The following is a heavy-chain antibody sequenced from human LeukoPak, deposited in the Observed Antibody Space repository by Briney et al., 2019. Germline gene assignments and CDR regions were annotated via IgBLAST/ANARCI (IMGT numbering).Heavy chain of an antibody. CDR2: ISYDGSNK. Sequence: GRSLRLSCAASGFTFSSYAMHWVRQAPGKGLEWVAVISYDGSNKYYADSVKGRFTISGDNSKNTLYLQMNSLRAEDTAVYYCAKTRGYSYGYSDYWGQGTLVTVSS. CDR1: GFTFSSYA. D-gene: IGHD5-18*01. CDR3: AKTRGYSYGYSDY. V-gene: IGHV3-30-3*01. J-gene: IGHJ4*02.